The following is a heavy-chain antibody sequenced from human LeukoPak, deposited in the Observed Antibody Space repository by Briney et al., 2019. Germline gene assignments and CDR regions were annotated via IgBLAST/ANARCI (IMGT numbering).Heavy chain of an antibody. D-gene: IGHD3-22*01. CDR1: GFTFSSYW. V-gene: IGHV3-7*01. CDR2: IKQDGSEK. Sequence: GGSLRLSCAASGFTFSSYWMSWVRQAPGKGLEWVANIKQDGSEKYYVDSVKGRFTISRDNAKNSLYLQMNSLRAEDTAVYYCGRDLEYYYDSSGYYYGDAFDIWGQGTMVTVSS. CDR3: GRDLEYYYDSSGYYYGDAFDI. J-gene: IGHJ3*02.